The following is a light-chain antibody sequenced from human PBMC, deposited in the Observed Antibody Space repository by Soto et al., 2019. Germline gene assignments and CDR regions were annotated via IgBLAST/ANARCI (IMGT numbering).Light chain of an antibody. CDR3: QQYNSWPWT. CDR2: AAS. Sequence: EMVLTQSPATLSVSPGERPTLSCRASQSVSTNLGWYQQKPGQAPRLLIYAASSRATGIPSRFSGSGSGTEFTLTISSLQSEDFAAYYCQQYNSWPWTFGQGTKVDIK. V-gene: IGKV3-15*01. J-gene: IGKJ1*01. CDR1: QSVSTN.